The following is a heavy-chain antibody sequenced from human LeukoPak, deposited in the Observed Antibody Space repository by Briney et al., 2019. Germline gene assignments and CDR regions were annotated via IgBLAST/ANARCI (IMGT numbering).Heavy chain of an antibody. CDR2: INAGNGNT. J-gene: IGHJ5*02. V-gene: IGHV1-3*01. CDR3: ASHYYDSSGYVWFDP. D-gene: IGHD3-22*01. Sequence: GASVKVSFTASGYTFTIYAMHWVRQAPGQRLEWMGWINAGNGNTKYSQKFQGRVTITRDTSASTAYMELSSLRSEDTAVYYCASHYYDSSGYVWFDPWGQGTLVTVSS. CDR1: GYTFTIYA.